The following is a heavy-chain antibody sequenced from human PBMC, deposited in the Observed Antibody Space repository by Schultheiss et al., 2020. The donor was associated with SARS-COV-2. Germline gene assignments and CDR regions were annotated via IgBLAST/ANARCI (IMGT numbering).Heavy chain of an antibody. J-gene: IGHJ5*02. D-gene: IGHD1-26*01. V-gene: IGHV4-39*01. CDR1: GGSISSSSYY. CDR3: ARGHRYSGSPWYWFDP. Sequence: SETLSLTCTVSGGSISSSSYYWGWIRQPPGKGLEWIGSIYYSGSTYYNPSLKSRVTISVDTSKNQFSLKLSSVTAADTAVYYCARGHRYSGSPWYWFDPWGQGTLVTVSS. CDR2: IYYSGST.